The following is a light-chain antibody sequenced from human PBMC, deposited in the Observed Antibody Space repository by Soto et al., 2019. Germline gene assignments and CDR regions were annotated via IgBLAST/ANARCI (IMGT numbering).Light chain of an antibody. CDR1: SSDY. J-gene: IGLJ1*01. Sequence: QSALTLPGSVSGSPGQSITISCTGPSSDYVSWYQQHPGKAPKLLIYDLTIRPSGVSDRFSGSKSGNTASLTISGLQADDEADYYCSSYAGSSNVFGTGTKVTVL. V-gene: IGLV2-14*01. CDR2: DLT. CDR3: SSYAGSSNV.